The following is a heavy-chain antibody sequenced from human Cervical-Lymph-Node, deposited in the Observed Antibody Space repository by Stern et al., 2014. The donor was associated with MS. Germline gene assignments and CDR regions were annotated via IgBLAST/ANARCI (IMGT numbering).Heavy chain of an antibody. CDR1: GYTFNGYY. CDR3: ARSLMTTVTTRFAFDI. D-gene: IGHD4-17*01. J-gene: IGHJ3*02. Sequence: VQLVESGAEVKKPGASVKVSCKASGYTFNGYYIHWVRQAPGQGLEWMGRINPNSGGTNYAQKFQGRVTMTRDTSISTVYMELSRLRSDDTAVYYCARSLMTTVTTRFAFDIWGQGTMVTVSS. V-gene: IGHV1-2*06. CDR2: INPNSGGT.